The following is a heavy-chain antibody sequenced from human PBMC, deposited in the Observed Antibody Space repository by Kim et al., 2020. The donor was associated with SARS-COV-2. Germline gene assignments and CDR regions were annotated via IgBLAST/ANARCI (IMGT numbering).Heavy chain of an antibody. Sequence: VKGRFTISRDNSKNTLYLQMNSLRAEDTAVYYCAKDSNYDFWSGYYFDYWGQGTLVTVSS. D-gene: IGHD3-3*01. J-gene: IGHJ4*02. CDR3: AKDSNYDFWSGYYFDY. V-gene: IGHV3-23*01.